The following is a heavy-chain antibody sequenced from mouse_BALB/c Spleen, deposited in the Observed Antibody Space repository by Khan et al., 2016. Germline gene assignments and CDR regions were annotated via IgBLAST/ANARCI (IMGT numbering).Heavy chain of an antibody. CDR3: ARGYYGSTYYAMDY. D-gene: IGHD1-1*01. CDR2: ILPGSGST. J-gene: IGHJ4*01. Sequence: QVQLKQSGAELMKPGASVKISCKATGYTFSSYWIEWVKQRPGHGLEWIGEILPGSGSTNYNEKFKGKATFTADTSSNTAYMQLSSLTSEDSAVYSCARGYYGSTYYAMDYWGQGTSVTVSS. V-gene: IGHV1-9*01. CDR1: GYTFSSYW.